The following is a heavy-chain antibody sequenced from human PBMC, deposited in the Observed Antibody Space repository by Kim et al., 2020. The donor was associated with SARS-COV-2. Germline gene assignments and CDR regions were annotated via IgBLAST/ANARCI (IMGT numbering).Heavy chain of an antibody. J-gene: IGHJ4*02. CDR3: ARALRWGEIDY. Sequence: NYAQKFEGRVTRTRETSISTAYMELSRLRSDDTAVYYCARALRWGEIDYWGQGTLVTVSS. V-gene: IGHV1-2*02. D-gene: IGHD4-17*01.